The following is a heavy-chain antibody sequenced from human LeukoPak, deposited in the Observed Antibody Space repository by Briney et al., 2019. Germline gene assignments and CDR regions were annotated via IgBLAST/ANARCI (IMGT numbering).Heavy chain of an antibody. Sequence: PGGSLRLSCAASGFTLSSYWMHWARQDPGKGLVWVSGINSDGSSTRYADSVKGRLSISRDNANNTLYLQMNSLRAEDTGVFYCAREAYSSGWYVYWGQGTLVTVSS. J-gene: IGHJ4*02. CDR1: GFTLSSYW. V-gene: IGHV3-74*01. CDR2: INSDGSST. CDR3: AREAYSSGWYVY. D-gene: IGHD6-19*01.